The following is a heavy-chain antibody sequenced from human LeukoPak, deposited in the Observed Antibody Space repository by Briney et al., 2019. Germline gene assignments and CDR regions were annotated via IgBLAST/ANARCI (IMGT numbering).Heavy chain of an antibody. CDR2: ISSSSSTI. Sequence: PGGSLRLSCAASGFTFSSYSMNWVRQAPGKGLEWVSYISSSSSTIYYADSVKGRFTISRDNAKNSLYLQMNSLRAEDTAVYYCARGPYYDFWSGYYETVEGGNWFDPWGQGTLVTVSS. CDR3: ARGPYYDFWSGYYETVEGGNWFDP. D-gene: IGHD3-3*01. J-gene: IGHJ5*02. V-gene: IGHV3-48*01. CDR1: GFTFSSYS.